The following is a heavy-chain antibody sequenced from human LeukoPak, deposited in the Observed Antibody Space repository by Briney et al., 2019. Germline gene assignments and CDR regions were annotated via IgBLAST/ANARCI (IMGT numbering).Heavy chain of an antibody. J-gene: IGHJ3*02. CDR1: GFTFSSYS. CDR3: ARGSPYYGSGDRDAFDI. Sequence: GGSLRLSCAASGFTFSSYSMNWVRQAPGKGLEWVSYVSSSSSTIYYADSVKGRFTISRDNAKNSLYLQMNSLRDEDTAVYYCARGSPYYGSGDRDAFDIWGQGTMVTVSS. CDR2: VSSSSSTI. V-gene: IGHV3-48*02. D-gene: IGHD3-10*01.